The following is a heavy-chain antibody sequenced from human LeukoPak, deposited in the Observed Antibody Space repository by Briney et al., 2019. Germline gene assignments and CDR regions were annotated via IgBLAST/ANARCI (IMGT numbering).Heavy chain of an antibody. CDR3: ARRYYYNLGSFPFDY. J-gene: IGHJ4*02. D-gene: IGHD3-10*01. CDR2: IHNSGTT. Sequence: KASETLSLTCAVSGGPFSGYFWSWIRQSSGKGLEGIGEIHNSGTTNYNPSLNSRVTISEDTSKNQFYLNLSSVTAADTAVYYCARRYYYNLGSFPFDYWGQGTLVTVSS. V-gene: IGHV4-34*01. CDR1: GGPFSGYF.